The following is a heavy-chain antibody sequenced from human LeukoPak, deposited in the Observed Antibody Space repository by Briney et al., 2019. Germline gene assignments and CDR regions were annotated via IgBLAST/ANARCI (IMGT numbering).Heavy chain of an antibody. CDR2: ISYDGSNK. CDR1: GFTFSSYA. Sequence: QPGRSLRLSCAASGFTFSSYAMHWVRQAPGKGLEWVAVISYDGSNKYYADSVKGRFTISRDNSKNTLYLQMNSLRAEDTAVYYCAKGKSWVAYNWFDPWGQGTLVTVSS. V-gene: IGHV3-30-3*01. D-gene: IGHD2-15*01. J-gene: IGHJ5*02. CDR3: AKGKSWVAYNWFDP.